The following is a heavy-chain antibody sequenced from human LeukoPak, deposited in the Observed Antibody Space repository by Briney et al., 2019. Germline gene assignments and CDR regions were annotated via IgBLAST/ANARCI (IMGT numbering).Heavy chain of an antibody. V-gene: IGHV1-24*01. J-gene: IGHJ3*02. CDR1: GYTLTELS. D-gene: IGHD6-6*01. CDR3: ATDRMSIAALPSGFDI. Sequence: ASVKVSCKVSGYTLTELSMHWVRQAPGKGLEWMGGLDPEDGETIYAQKFQGRVTMTEDTSTDTAYMELSSLRSEDTAVYYCATDRMSIAALPSGFDIWGQGTMVTVSS. CDR2: LDPEDGET.